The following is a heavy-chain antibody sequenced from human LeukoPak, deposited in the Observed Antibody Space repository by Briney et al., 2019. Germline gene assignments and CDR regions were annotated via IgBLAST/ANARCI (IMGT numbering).Heavy chain of an antibody. CDR3: ARGRYSSGPRDWFDP. J-gene: IGHJ5*02. CDR1: GYTFTSYG. V-gene: IGHV1-18*01. Sequence: ASVKVSCKASGYTFTSYGISWVRQAPGQGLEWMGWISAYNGNTNYAQKLQGRVTMTTDTSTSTAYMELRSLRSDDTAVYYCARGRYSSGPRDWFDPWGQGTLVTVSS. CDR2: ISAYNGNT. D-gene: IGHD6-19*01.